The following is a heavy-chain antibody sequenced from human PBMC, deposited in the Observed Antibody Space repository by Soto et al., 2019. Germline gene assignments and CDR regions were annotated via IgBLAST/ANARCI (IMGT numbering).Heavy chain of an antibody. CDR3: ARVGSNCSGGSCYSTDYYYYMDV. J-gene: IGHJ6*03. D-gene: IGHD2-15*01. V-gene: IGHV1-18*01. CDR2: ISAYNGNT. CDR1: GYTFTSYG. Sequence: QVQLVQSGAEVKKPGASVKVSCKASGYTFTSYGISWVRQAPGQGLERMGWISAYNGNTNYAQKLQGRVTMTTDTSTSTADMELRSLRSDDTAVYYCARVGSNCSGGSCYSTDYYYYMDVWGKGTTVTVSS.